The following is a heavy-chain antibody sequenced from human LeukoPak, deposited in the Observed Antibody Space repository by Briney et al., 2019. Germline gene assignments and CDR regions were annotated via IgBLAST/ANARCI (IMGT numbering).Heavy chain of an antibody. V-gene: IGHV3-33*06. J-gene: IGHJ4*02. Sequence: PGGSLRLSCAASGFTFSSYAMSWVRQAPGKGLEWVAAIWFDGSVKHYSDAVKGRFTISRDNSLNTLYLQMYSVRVEDTAMYYCAKDTAIQFLEPAFWGQGTLVTVSS. CDR2: IWFDGSVK. CDR3: AKDTAIQFLEPAF. D-gene: IGHD3-3*01. CDR1: GFTFSSYA.